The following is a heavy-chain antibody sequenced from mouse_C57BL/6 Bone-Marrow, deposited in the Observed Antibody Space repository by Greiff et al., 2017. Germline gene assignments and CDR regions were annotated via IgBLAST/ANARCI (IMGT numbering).Heavy chain of an antibody. V-gene: IGHV1-72*01. CDR2: IDPNRGGT. CDR1: GYTFTRYW. CDR3: ARSRAY. J-gene: IGHJ3*01. Sequence: QVKLQQPGAELVKPGASVKLSCKASGYTFTRYWMHWVKQRPGRGLEWIGRIDPNRGGTKYNEKFKSKATLTVDKPCSTAYMQHSSLTSEDSAVYYGARSRAYWGQGTLVTVSA.